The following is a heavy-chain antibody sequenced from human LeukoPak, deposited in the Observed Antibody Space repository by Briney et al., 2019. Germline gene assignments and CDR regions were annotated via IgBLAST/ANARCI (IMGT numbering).Heavy chain of an antibody. V-gene: IGHV1-2*06. Sequence: ASVKVSCKASGYTFIDYYMHWVRQAPGQGLEWMGRINPSSGGTNYAQKFQGRVTMTRNTSISTAYMELSSLRSEDTAVYYCARALKAFDIWGQGTMVTVSS. CDR2: INPSSGGT. J-gene: IGHJ3*02. CDR3: ARALKAFDI. CDR1: GYTFIDYY.